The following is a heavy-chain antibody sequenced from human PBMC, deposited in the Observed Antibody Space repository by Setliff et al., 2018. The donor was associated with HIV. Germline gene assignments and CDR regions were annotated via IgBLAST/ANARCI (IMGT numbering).Heavy chain of an antibody. Sequence: SETLSLTCSVSGAPVSSGRYYWGWIRQPPGKGLEWIATIHYTGSTYYNPSLKSRVTISVDTSKNQFSLKLSSVTAADTAVYYCARPALGIGGGSRFDNWGQGTRVTVSS. D-gene: IGHD3-10*01. V-gene: IGHV4-39*01. CDR3: ARPALGIGGGSRFDN. CDR1: GAPVSSGRYY. CDR2: IHYTGST. J-gene: IGHJ4*02.